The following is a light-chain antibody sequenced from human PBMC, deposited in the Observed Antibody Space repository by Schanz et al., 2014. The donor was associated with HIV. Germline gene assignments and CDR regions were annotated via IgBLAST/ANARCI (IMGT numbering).Light chain of an antibody. CDR3: AVWDDSLNGRI. Sequence: QSVLTQPASASGTPGQRVTISCSGSSSNIGSNTVNWYQQLPGTAPKLLIYSNNQRPSEVTDRFSASKSGTSASLAISGLQSEDEADYYCAVWDDSLNGRIFGGGTKLTVL. CDR1: SSNIGSNT. V-gene: IGLV1-44*01. J-gene: IGLJ2*01. CDR2: SNN.